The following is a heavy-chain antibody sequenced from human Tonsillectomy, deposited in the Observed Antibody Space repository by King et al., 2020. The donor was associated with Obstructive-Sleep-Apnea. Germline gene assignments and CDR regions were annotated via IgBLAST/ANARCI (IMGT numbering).Heavy chain of an antibody. CDR2: ISYDGSNK. J-gene: IGHJ4*02. CDR3: AKVSGRWLQLELPFDY. D-gene: IGHD5-24*01. V-gene: IGHV3-30*18. Sequence: VQLVESGGGVVQPGRSLRLSCAASGFTFSSYGMHWVRQAPGKGLEWVAVISYDGSNKYYADSVKGRFTISRDNSKNTLYLQMNSLRAEETAVYYCAKVSGRWLQLELPFDYWGQGTLVTVSS. CDR1: GFTFSSYG.